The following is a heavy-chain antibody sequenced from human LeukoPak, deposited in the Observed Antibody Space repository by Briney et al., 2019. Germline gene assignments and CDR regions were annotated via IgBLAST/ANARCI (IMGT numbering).Heavy chain of an antibody. CDR2: ISAYNGNT. Sequence: ASVKVSCKASDYTFTSYGISWVRQAPGQGLEWMGWISAYNGNTNYAQKLQGRVTMTTDTSTSTAYMELRSLRSDDTAVYYCARLIVVPAASHKRSYYFDYWGQGTLVTVSS. CDR3: ARLIVVPAASHKRSYYFDY. D-gene: IGHD2-2*01. J-gene: IGHJ4*02. CDR1: DYTFTSYG. V-gene: IGHV1-18*01.